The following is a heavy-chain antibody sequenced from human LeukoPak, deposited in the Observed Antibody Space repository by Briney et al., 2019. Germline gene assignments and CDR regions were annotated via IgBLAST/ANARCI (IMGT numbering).Heavy chain of an antibody. CDR1: RFTFSSYV. V-gene: IGHV3-23*01. Sequence: GGSLRLSCVASRFTFSSYVMSWVRQAPGKGLEWVSAISGSGGSTYYADSVKGRFTISRDNSKNTLYMQMNSLRAEDTAVYYCAKSPEGVRNYWGQGTLVTVSS. J-gene: IGHJ4*02. CDR3: AKSPEGVRNY. CDR2: ISGSGGST. D-gene: IGHD2-2*01.